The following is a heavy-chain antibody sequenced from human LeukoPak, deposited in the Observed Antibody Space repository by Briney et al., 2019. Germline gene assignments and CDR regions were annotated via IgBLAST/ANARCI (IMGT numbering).Heavy chain of an antibody. J-gene: IGHJ5*02. Sequence: GASVKVSCKASGGTFSSYAISWVRQAPGQGLEWMEGIIPVFGTSNYAQKFQGRVTITADESTRTAYMELSSLRSEDTAVYYCARVTGGRYCSTTSCYMRGWFDPWGQGTLVTVSS. CDR1: GGTFSSYA. CDR3: ARVTGGRYCSTTSCYMRGWFDP. CDR2: IIPVFGTS. V-gene: IGHV1-69*13. D-gene: IGHD2-2*02.